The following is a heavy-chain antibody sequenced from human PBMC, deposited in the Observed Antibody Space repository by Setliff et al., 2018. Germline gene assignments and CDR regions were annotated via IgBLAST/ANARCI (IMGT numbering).Heavy chain of an antibody. Sequence: PGGSLRLSCAASGFTFFNTWMTWVRQAPGKGLEWVGRIKSKTDGATTDYAAPVKGRFTISRDDSNNTLYMQMNSLKTEDTAVYYCTTPETQGDYWGQGTLVTVSS. V-gene: IGHV3-15*01. J-gene: IGHJ4*02. CDR3: TTPETQGDY. CDR2: IKSKTDGATT. CDR1: GFTFFNTW.